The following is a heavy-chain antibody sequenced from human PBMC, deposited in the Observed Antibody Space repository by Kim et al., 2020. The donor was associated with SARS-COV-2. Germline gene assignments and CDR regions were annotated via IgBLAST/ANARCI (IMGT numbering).Heavy chain of an antibody. CDR1: GFTFSSYG. D-gene: IGHD3-22*01. J-gene: IGHJ4*02. CDR2: ISYDGSNK. Sequence: GGSLRLSCAASGFTFSSYGMPWVRQAPGKGLEWVAVISYDGSNKYYADSVKGRFTISRDNSKNTLYLQMNSLRAEETAVYYCAKDEGYYDSSGYYYGGDYWGQGTLVTVSS. V-gene: IGHV3-30*18. CDR3: AKDEGYYDSSGYYYGGDY.